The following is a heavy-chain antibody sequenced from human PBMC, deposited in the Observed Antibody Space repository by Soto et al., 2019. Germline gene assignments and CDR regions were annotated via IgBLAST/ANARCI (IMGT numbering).Heavy chain of an antibody. CDR2: ISGSGGST. D-gene: IGHD1-26*01. CDR3: ARRGSGSYYDY. CDR1: GVTFSSYV. J-gene: IGHJ4*02. V-gene: IGHV3-23*01. Sequence: EVQLLESGGGLVQPGGSLRLSCAASGVTFSSYVMRWVSQAPVKGLEWVSAISGSGGSTYYADSVKGRFTISRDNSKNTLYLQMNSLRAEDTAVYYCARRGSGSYYDYWGQGTLVTVSS.